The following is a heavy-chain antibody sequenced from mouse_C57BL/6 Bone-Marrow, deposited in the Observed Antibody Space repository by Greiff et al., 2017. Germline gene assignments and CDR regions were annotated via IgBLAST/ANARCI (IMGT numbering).Heavy chain of an antibody. CDR2: ISSGSSTI. J-gene: IGHJ4*01. CDR1: GFTFSDYG. V-gene: IGHV5-17*01. Sequence: EVKLVESGGGLVKPGGSLKLSCAASGFTFSDYGMHWVRQAPEKGLEWVAYISSGSSTIYYADTVKGRFTISRDNAKNTLFLQMTSLRSEDTAMYYCASAYAMDYWAQGTSVTVSS. CDR3: ASAYAMDY.